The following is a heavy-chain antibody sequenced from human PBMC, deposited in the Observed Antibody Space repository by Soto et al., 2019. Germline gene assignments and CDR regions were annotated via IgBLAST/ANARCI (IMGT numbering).Heavy chain of an antibody. V-gene: IGHV1-2*02. Sequence: QVQLVQSGTEVKKPGASVKVSCKTSGYMFTDYYMHWVRQAPGQGREWMGWIDPKSGDTKYAQNFQGRVTMTRDTYISTAYMDMSSLICDDTAVYYCARCLVRGTTVVDYWGQGALVTVCS. CDR3: ARCLVRGTTVVDY. CDR2: IDPKSGDT. J-gene: IGHJ4*02. D-gene: IGHD1-26*01. CDR1: GYMFTDYY.